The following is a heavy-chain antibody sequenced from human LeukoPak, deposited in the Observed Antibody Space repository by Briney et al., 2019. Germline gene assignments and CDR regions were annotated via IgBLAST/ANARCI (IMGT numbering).Heavy chain of an antibody. Sequence: ASVKVSCKASRYPFTGYYLHWVRQAPGQGLEWMGWINPNSGITNYAQKFQGRVTMTRDTSISTAYMELSRLRSDDTAVYYCARLADCSSSSCRSFDYWGQGTLVTVPP. CDR2: INPNSGIT. V-gene: IGHV1-2*02. CDR3: ARLADCSSSSCRSFDY. D-gene: IGHD2-2*01. J-gene: IGHJ4*02. CDR1: RYPFTGYY.